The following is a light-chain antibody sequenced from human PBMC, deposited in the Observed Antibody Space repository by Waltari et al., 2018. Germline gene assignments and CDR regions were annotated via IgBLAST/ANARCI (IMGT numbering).Light chain of an antibody. CDR2: EVS. CDR1: SRDVGGYNY. Sequence: QSALTQPASVSGSPGQSITISCPGTSRDVGGYNYVPWYQQHPGKAPKLMIYEVSNRPSGVSNRFSGSKSGNTASLTISGLQAEDEADYYCSSYTSSSTYVVFGGGTKLTVL. V-gene: IGLV2-14*01. CDR3: SSYTSSSTYVV. J-gene: IGLJ2*01.